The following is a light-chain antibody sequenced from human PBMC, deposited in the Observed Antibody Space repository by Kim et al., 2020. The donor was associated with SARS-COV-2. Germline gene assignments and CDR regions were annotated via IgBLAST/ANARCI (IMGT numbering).Light chain of an antibody. J-gene: IGKJ5*01. Sequence: ETVLTQSPATLSLSPGETATLSCRASQTVSNHLAWYQQKPGQAPRLLIYGASNRATGIPARFSGSGSGTDFTLTISSLEPEDFAVYYCQQRTSRITFGQGTRLEIK. CDR3: QQRTSRIT. V-gene: IGKV3-11*01. CDR2: GAS. CDR1: QTVSNH.